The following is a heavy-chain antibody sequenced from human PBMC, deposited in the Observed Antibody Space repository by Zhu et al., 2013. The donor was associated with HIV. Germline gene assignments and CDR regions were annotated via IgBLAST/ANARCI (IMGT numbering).Heavy chain of an antibody. Sequence: VQLVESGGGVVQPGRSLRLSCAASGFTFSSYGMHWVRQAPGKGLEWVAVISYDGSNKYYADSVKGRFTISRDNSKNTLYLQMNSLRAEDTAVYYCAKDGGSGSYADYWGQGNPGSPSPQ. CDR3: AKDGGSGSYADY. CDR2: ISYDGSNK. V-gene: IGHV3-30*18. CDR1: GFTFSSYG. D-gene: IGHD1-26*01. J-gene: IGHJ4*02.